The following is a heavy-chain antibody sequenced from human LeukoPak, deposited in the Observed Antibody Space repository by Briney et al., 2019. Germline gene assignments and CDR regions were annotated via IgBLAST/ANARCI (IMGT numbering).Heavy chain of an antibody. J-gene: IGHJ5*02. Sequence: SETLSLTCAVYGGSFSGYYWSWIRQPPGKGLEWIGEINHSGSTNYNPSLKSRVTISVDTSKNQFSLKLSSVTAADTAVYYCARENRGYCSSTSCYTVRGSWFDPWGQGTLVTVSS. CDR1: GGSFSGYY. V-gene: IGHV4-34*01. CDR3: ARENRGYCSSTSCYTVRGSWFDP. D-gene: IGHD2-2*02. CDR2: INHSGST.